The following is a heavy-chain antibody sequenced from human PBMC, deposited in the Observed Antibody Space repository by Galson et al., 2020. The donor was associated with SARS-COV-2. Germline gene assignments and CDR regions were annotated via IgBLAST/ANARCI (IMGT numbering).Heavy chain of an antibody. CDR2: IYGNGNT. D-gene: IGHD2-21*01. J-gene: IGHJ4*02. V-gene: IGHV3-66*01. CDR3: AGYGGNSR. Sequence: TGGSLRLSCAASGFNLINNHVKWVRQAPGKGLECVSVIYGNGNTYYADSVKGRFTITRDNSRNTVFLQMNSLTVEDTAVYYCAGYGGNSRWGQGTLVTVSS. CDR1: GFNLINNH.